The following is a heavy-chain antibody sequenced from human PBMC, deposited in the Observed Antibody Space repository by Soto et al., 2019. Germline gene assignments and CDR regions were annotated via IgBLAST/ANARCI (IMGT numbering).Heavy chain of an antibody. Sequence: PSETLSLTCTVSGGSISSYYWSWIRQPPGKGLEWIGYIYYSGSTNYNPSLKSRVTISVDTSKNQFSLKLSSVTAADTAVYYCARVGYDFWSGYSGGYFDYWGQGTLVTVSS. CDR3: ARVGYDFWSGYSGGYFDY. CDR2: IYYSGST. CDR1: GGSISSYY. V-gene: IGHV4-59*01. D-gene: IGHD3-3*01. J-gene: IGHJ4*02.